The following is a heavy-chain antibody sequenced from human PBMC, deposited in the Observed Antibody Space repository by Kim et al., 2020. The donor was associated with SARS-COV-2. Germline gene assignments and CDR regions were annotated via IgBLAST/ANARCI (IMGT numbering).Heavy chain of an antibody. CDR2: ISYDGSNE. CDR3: AKEQDAFDI. CDR1: GFTFSSYV. Sequence: GGSLRLSCAASGFTFSSYVMHWVRQAPGKGLEWVAFISYDGSNEHYADSVKGRFTISRDNSKNTLYLQMNSLRAEDTAVYFCAKEQDAFDIWGQGTMVTVSS. J-gene: IGHJ3*02. V-gene: IGHV3-30*18.